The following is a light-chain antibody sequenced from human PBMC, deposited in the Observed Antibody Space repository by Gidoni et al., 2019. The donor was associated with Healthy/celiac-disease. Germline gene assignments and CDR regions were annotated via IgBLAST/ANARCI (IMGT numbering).Light chain of an antibody. Sequence: DNEMTQSPSSLSAAGGDRVTITCGASQSISSYLNWYQQKPGKAPKLLIYAASSFQIGVPSGFSGSGSASAFTLTISSLQPEDFATYYCQQSYSTPVTFAQXTKLEIK. CDR2: AAS. CDR3: QQSYSTPVT. CDR1: QSISSY. V-gene: IGKV1-39*01. J-gene: IGKJ2*01.